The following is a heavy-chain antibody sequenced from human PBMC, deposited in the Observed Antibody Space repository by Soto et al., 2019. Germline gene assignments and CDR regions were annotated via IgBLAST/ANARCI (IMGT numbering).Heavy chain of an antibody. D-gene: IGHD3-10*01. CDR3: ARDRDYYFDY. J-gene: IGHJ4*02. CDR2: IWYDESNK. Sequence: GSLRLSCAASGFTFSTYVMHWVRQAPGKGLEWVAVIWYDESNKYYADSVKGRFTISRDNSKNILYLQMNSLRVEDTAVYYCARDRDYYFDYWGQGTLVTVSS. V-gene: IGHV3-33*01. CDR1: GFTFSTYV.